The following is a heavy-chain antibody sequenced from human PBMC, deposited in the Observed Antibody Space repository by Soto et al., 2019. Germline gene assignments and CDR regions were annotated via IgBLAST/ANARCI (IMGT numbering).Heavy chain of an antibody. D-gene: IGHD5-18*01. V-gene: IGHV1-69*01. CDR3: ARGSVDNTAMAHPYDY. Sequence: QVQLVQSGAEVKKPGSSVKVSCMASGGTFRTYAISWVRQAPGQGLEWMGGITPIFGKANYAQKFQGRVSITADESTNTPYMELRSLRSEDTAGYYCARGSVDNTAMAHPYDYWGQGTLVTVSS. CDR2: ITPIFGKA. J-gene: IGHJ4*02. CDR1: GGTFRTYA.